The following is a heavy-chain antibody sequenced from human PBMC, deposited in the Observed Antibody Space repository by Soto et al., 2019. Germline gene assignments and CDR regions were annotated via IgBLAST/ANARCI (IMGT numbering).Heavy chain of an antibody. CDR3: ARDSDSSGYRVWFDP. J-gene: IGHJ5*02. Sequence: EASVKVSCKASGYTFTSYYMHWVRQAPGQGLEWMGIINPSGGSASYAQKFQGRVTMTRDTSTSTVYMELSSLRSEDTAVYYCARDSDSSGYRVWFDPWGQGTLVTVSS. CDR2: INPSGGSA. CDR1: GYTFTSYY. V-gene: IGHV1-46*01. D-gene: IGHD3-22*01.